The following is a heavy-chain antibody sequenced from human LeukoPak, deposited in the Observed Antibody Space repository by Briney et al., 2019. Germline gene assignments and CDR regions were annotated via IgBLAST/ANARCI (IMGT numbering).Heavy chain of an antibody. V-gene: IGHV4-39*01. J-gene: IGHJ4*02. D-gene: IGHD3-3*01. Sequence: IGSIYYSGSVNDNPSLQSRVTISVDTSRNQFSLKLTSMTVADTAVYYCARRVATSGNFFDYWGPGTLVTVS. CDR2: IYYSGSV. CDR3: ARRVATSGNFFDY.